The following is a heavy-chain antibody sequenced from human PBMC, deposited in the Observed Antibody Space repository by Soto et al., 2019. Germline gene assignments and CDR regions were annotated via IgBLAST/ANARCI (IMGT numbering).Heavy chain of an antibody. CDR2: INHTGST. CDR3: FYGDYYYGMDV. V-gene: IGHV4-34*01. CDR1: GGSFNNFF. D-gene: IGHD4-17*01. J-gene: IGHJ6*02. Sequence: SETLSLTCAVYGGSFNNFFWSWIRQSPGKGLEWIGEINHTGSTNYNPSLKSRVTISVDTSKNQFSLRLSSVTAADTAVYYCFYGDYYYGMDVWGQGTTVTVSS.